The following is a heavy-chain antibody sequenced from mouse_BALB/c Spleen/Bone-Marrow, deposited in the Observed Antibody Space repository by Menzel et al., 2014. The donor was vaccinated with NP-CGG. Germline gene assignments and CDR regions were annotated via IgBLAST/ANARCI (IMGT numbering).Heavy chain of an antibody. D-gene: IGHD1-1*01. CDR1: GSNIKDTY. V-gene: IGHV14-3*02. CDR2: IDPANGNT. Sequence: VQLQQPGAELVKPGASVKLSCTASGSNIKDTYMHWVKQRPEQGLEWIGRIDPANGNTKYDPKFQGKATITADTSSNTAYLQLSSLTSEDTAVYYCARYDYGWYFYVWGAGTTVTVSS. J-gene: IGHJ1*01. CDR3: ARYDYGWYFYV.